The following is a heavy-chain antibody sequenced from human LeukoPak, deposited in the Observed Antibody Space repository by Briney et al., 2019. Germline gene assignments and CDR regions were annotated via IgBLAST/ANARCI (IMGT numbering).Heavy chain of an antibody. Sequence: ASVTLSCTTSGYTFTGYYMLRERQSPEQSIHSFSWIHPNSGGTNYAQKFQGRVTMTRDTSISTAYMELSRLRSDDTAVYYCAITMVRGAPLGMDVWGQGTTVTVSS. CDR1: GYTFTGYY. V-gene: IGHV1-2*02. D-gene: IGHD3-10*01. CDR2: IHPNSGGT. CDR3: AITMVRGAPLGMDV. J-gene: IGHJ6*01.